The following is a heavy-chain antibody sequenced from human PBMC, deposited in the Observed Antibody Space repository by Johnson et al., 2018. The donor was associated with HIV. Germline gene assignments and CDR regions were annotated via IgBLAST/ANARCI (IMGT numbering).Heavy chain of an antibody. Sequence: MLLVESGGGVVQPGRSLRLSCAASGFPFNTYAMHWIRQAPGKGLEWVSYISSSGSTIYYADYVKGRFTISRDNSKNTLYLQRNSRRAEDTAVYYCAKDTIAAAALGAFDIWGQGTMVTVSS. CDR1: GFPFNTYA. CDR3: AKDTIAAAALGAFDI. J-gene: IGHJ3*02. V-gene: IGHV3-48*01. CDR2: ISSSGSTI. D-gene: IGHD6-13*01.